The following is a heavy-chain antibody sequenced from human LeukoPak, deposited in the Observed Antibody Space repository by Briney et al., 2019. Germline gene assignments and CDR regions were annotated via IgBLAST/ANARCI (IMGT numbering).Heavy chain of an antibody. D-gene: IGHD6-13*01. J-gene: IGHJ4*02. CDR1: GGSFSGYY. CDR2: INHSGST. CDR3: ARGQRGYSRFYYFDY. V-gene: IGHV4-34*01. Sequence: SETLSLTCAVYGGSFSGYYWSWIRQPPGKGLEWIGEINHSGSTNYNPFLKSRVTISVDRSKNQFSLKLTSVTAADTAVYYCARGQRGYSRFYYFDYWGQGTLVTVSS.